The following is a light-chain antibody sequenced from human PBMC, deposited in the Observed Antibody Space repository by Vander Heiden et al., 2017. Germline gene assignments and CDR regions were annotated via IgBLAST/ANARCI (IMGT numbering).Light chain of an antibody. CDR3: QQYDSTPLWT. V-gene: IGKV4-1*01. CDR1: QSGLYSSNNKNY. CDR2: WAS. Sequence: DIVMTQSPASLAASLGERATINCKSSQSGLYSSNNKNYLAWYQQKPGQPPKLLIYWASTRESGVPDRFSGSGSGTDFTLTISSLQAEDVAVYYCQQYDSTPLWTFGQGTKVEIK. J-gene: IGKJ1*01.